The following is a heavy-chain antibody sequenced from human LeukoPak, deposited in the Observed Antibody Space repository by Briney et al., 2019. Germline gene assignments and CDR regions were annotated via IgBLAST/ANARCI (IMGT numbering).Heavy chain of an antibody. V-gene: IGHV3-23*01. J-gene: IGHJ4*02. CDR1: GFTFSSYA. CDR3: AKMLSVAGIYYFDY. CDR2: ISGSGGST. Sequence: GGSLRLPCAASGFTFSSYAMSWVRQAPGKGLEWVSAISGSGGSTYYADSVKGRFTISRDNSKNTLYLQMNSLRAEDTAVYYCAKMLSVAGIYYFDYWGQGTLVTVSS. D-gene: IGHD6-19*01.